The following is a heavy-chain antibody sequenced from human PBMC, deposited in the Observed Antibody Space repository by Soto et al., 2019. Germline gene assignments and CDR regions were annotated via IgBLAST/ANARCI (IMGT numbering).Heavy chain of an antibody. Sequence: EVQLVEFGGGLVQPGGSLRLSCIASGFTFSSYSMVWVRQAPGKGLEWVSYIFASSTTIYYADSVKGRFTVSRDNAQNSLFLLMNSLRAEDTAVYYCARDKDWAFDYWGQGTLVTVSS. D-gene: IGHD3-9*01. CDR2: IFASSTTI. J-gene: IGHJ4*02. CDR1: GFTFSSYS. V-gene: IGHV3-48*04. CDR3: ARDKDWAFDY.